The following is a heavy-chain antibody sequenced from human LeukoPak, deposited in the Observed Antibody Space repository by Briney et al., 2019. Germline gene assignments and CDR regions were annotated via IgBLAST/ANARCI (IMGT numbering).Heavy chain of an antibody. J-gene: IGHJ4*02. CDR2: LSSTGTT. V-gene: IGHV3-23*01. Sequence: GGSLRLSCAASGISFSSFGMSWVRQTPEKGLEWVSTLSSTGTTFYAGSVKGRFTISRANSENTLYLQMDSLTAEDTAVYYCARVGYSSAWYFFNFWGQGTLVTVSS. D-gene: IGHD6-13*01. CDR1: GISFSSFG. CDR3: ARVGYSSAWYFFNF.